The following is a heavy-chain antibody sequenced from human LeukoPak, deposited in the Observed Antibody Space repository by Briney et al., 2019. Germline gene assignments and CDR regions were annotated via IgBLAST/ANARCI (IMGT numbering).Heavy chain of an antibody. CDR3: ARRIQGMAPYYFDY. CDR2: INSDGGST. V-gene: IGHV3-74*01. CDR1: GFTFSSYW. Sequence: QPGGFLRLSCTASGFTFSSYWMHWLRQAPGKGLVWVSRINSDGGSTSYADSVKGRFTISRDNAKNTLYLQMSSLRAEDTAVYYCARRIQGMAPYYFDYWGQGTLVTVSS. J-gene: IGHJ4*02. D-gene: IGHD5-24*01.